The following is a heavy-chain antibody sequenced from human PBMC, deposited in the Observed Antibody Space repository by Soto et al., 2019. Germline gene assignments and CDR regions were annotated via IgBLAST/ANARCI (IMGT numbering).Heavy chain of an antibody. CDR1: GGSISISDYY. V-gene: IGHV4-39*01. D-gene: IGHD6-19*01. Sequence: QLQLQESGPGLVKPSETLSLTCTVSGGSISISDYYWVWIRQPPGKGLEWIGSISYSGTYYKPSLKSRGTISVDTPKNQFSLRLSSVTAADTAVYYCARRAGSIVVPAYSWGQGTLVTVSS. CDR3: ARRAGSIVVPAYS. CDR2: ISYSGT. J-gene: IGHJ4*02.